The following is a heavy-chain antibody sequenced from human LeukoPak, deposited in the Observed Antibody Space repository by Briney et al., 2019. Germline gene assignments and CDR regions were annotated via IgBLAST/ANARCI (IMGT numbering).Heavy chain of an antibody. V-gene: IGHV1-18*01. CDR2: ISAYNGNT. CDR1: GYTFTSYG. D-gene: IGHD3-22*01. J-gene: IGHJ4*02. Sequence: ASVKVSCKASGYTFTSYGISWVRQAPGQGLEWVGWISAYNGNTNYAQKLQGRVTMTTDTSTSTAYMELRSLRSDDTAVYYCARGHYYDSSGYGASFDYWGQGTLVTVSS. CDR3: ARGHYYDSSGYGASFDY.